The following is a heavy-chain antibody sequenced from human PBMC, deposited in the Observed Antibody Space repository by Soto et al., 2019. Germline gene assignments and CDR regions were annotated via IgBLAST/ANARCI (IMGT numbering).Heavy chain of an antibody. D-gene: IGHD1-1*01. CDR2: ISAHNGNT. J-gene: IGHJ4*02. CDR3: ARGRYGDY. CDR1: GYTFTSYG. Sequence: QVHLVQSGAEVKKPGASVKVSCKCYGYTFTSYGITWVRQAPGQGLEWMGWISAHNGNTDYAQKLQGRVTVTRDTSTSTAYMELRSLRSDDTGVYYCARGRYGDYWGQGALVTVSS. V-gene: IGHV1-18*01.